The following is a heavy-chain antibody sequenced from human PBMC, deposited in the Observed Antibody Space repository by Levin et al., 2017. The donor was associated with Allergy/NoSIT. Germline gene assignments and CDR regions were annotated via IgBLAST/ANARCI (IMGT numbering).Heavy chain of an antibody. V-gene: IGHV3-72*01. Sequence: GGSLRLSCAASGFTFSDHYMDWVRQAPGKGLEWVGRIRTKTDSYTTEYAASVKGRFTILRDDSKNSLYLQMNSLKTEDTAVYYCGRGGYGTTKGFDSWGQGTLVTVSS. J-gene: IGHJ4*02. D-gene: IGHD1-7*01. CDR1: GFTFSDHY. CDR3: GRGGYGTTKGFDS. CDR2: IRTKTDSYTT.